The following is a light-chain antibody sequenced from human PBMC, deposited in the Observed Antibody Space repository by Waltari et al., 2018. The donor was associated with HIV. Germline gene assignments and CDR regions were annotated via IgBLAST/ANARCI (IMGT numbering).Light chain of an antibody. V-gene: IGLV2-11*01. CDR3: CSYADNYPVV. CDR1: SSDVGGYNY. Sequence: QSALTQPRSVSGSPGQSVTISCTGTSSDVGGYNYVSWYQHHPGKAPKFMIYEVNKRPSWVPYRFSGSKSGNTASLTISGLQAEDEADYYCCSYADNYPVVFGGGTKLTVL. J-gene: IGLJ2*01. CDR2: EVN.